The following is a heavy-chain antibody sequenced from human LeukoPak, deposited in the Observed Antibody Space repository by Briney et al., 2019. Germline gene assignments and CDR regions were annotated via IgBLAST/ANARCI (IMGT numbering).Heavy chain of an antibody. V-gene: IGHV3-23*01. CDR1: GFTFSSYA. CDR2: LSGSGGST. Sequence: GGSLRLSCAASGFTFSSYAMSWVRQAPGKGLECISGLSGSGGSTYYADSVKGRFTISRDNSKNTLYLQMNSLRAEDAAVYYCAKAPVTSCRGAFCYPFDYWGQGTLVTVSS. J-gene: IGHJ4*02. D-gene: IGHD2-15*01. CDR3: AKAPVTSCRGAFCYPFDY.